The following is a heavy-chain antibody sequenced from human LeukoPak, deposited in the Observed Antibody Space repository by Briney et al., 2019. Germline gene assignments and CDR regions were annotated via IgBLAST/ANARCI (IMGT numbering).Heavy chain of an antibody. D-gene: IGHD3/OR15-3a*01. CDR1: GFPFRTSW. CDR2: IYPEYSDS. V-gene: IGHV5-51*01. Sequence: GASLKISCQTSGFPFRTSWIAWVRQMPGAGLEWVGAIYPEYSDSRYSPSYQGRVVISADKSIKTAYLQWSSLKASDTAIYYCGRQRGDWGRINWFDPWGQGTLVTVSS. CDR3: GRQRGDWGRINWFDP. J-gene: IGHJ5*02.